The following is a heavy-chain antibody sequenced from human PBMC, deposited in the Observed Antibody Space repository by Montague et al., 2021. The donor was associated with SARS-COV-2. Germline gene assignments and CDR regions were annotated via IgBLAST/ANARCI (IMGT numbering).Heavy chain of an antibody. V-gene: IGHV3-23*03. J-gene: IGHJ4*02. CDR2: IYGDGRGT. Sequence: SLRLSCAASGFTFSTYAMSWVRQAPGKGLEWVSVIYGDGRGTYYAESVKGRSTISRDNSKSTLYLQMNSLRADDTAVYYCAKHTVHDLAELLSPLDHWGQGTLVTVSS. D-gene: IGHD3-10*01. CDR1: GFTFSTYA. CDR3: AKHTVHDLAELLSPLDH.